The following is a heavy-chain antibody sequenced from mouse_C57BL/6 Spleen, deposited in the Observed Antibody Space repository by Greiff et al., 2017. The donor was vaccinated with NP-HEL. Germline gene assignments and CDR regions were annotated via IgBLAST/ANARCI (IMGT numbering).Heavy chain of an antibody. CDR3: ARDHLLLRAGYFDY. CDR1: GYAFSSSW. D-gene: IGHD1-1*01. Sequence: VQLQQSGPELVKPGASVKISCKASGYAFSSSWMNWVKQRPGKGLEWIGRIYPGDGDTNYNGKFKGKATLTADKSSSTAYMQLSSLTSEDSAVYFCARDHLLLRAGYFDYWGQGTTLTVSS. CDR2: IYPGDGDT. V-gene: IGHV1-82*01. J-gene: IGHJ2*01.